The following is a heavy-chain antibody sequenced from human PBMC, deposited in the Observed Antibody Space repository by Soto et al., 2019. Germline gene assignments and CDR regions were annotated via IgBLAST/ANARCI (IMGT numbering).Heavy chain of an antibody. CDR2: ISAYNGNT. V-gene: IGHV1-18*01. D-gene: IGHD2-2*01. CDR3: ARVIRITSDIVVVPAAPRAFDI. Sequence: ASVKVSCKASGYTFTSYGISWVRHAPGQVLEWMGWISAYNGNTNYAPKLQGRVTMTTDTSTSTAYMELRSLRSDDTAVYYCARVIRITSDIVVVPAAPRAFDIWGQGTMVTVSS. CDR1: GYTFTSYG. J-gene: IGHJ3*02.